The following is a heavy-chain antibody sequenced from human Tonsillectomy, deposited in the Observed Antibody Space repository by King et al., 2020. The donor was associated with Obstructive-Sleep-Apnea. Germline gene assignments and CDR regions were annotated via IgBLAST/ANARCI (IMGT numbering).Heavy chain of an antibody. CDR2: IYYSGST. CDR1: GGPISSYY. D-gene: IGHD5-24*01. J-gene: IGHJ4*02. Sequence: VQLQESGPGLVKPSETLSLTCSVSGGPISSYYWSRIRQPPGTGMDGRVHIYYSGSTNYNTSLQRRVTISVDTSKNQFSLKLSSVTAADTAVYYCAIEYNYYYFDNGGQGTLVTVSS. CDR3: AIEYNYYYFDN. V-gene: IGHV4-59*01.